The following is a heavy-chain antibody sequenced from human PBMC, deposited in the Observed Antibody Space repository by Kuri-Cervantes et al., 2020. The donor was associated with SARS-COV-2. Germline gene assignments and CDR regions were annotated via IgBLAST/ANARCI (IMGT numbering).Heavy chain of an antibody. CDR1: GFTVSSNY. CDR2: TNTDGSST. V-gene: IGHV3-74*01. D-gene: IGHD1-26*01. CDR3: ARAFLRGGSDY. Sequence: GGSLRLSCAASGFTVSSNYMSWVRQAPGKGLVWVSRTNTDGSSTNYADSVKGRFTISRDNAKNTLYLQMNSLRAEDTAVYYCARAFLRGGSDYWGQGTLVTVSS. J-gene: IGHJ4*02.